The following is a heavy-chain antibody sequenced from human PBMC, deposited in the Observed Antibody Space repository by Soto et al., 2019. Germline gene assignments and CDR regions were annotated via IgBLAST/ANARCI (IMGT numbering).Heavy chain of an antibody. J-gene: IGHJ4*02. Sequence: NPSETLSLTCTVSGGSISSYYWSWIRQPPGKGLEWIGYIYYSGSTNYSPSLKSRVTISLDTSKNQFSLKLTSVTAADTAVYFCARGRXGSYPFDYWGLGTLVTVSS. V-gene: IGHV4-59*01. D-gene: IGHD1-26*01. CDR1: GGSISSYY. CDR3: ARGRXGSYPFDY. CDR2: IYYSGST.